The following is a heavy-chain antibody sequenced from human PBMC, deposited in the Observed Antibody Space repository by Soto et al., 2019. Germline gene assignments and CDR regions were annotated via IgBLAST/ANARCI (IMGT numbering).Heavy chain of an antibody. J-gene: IGHJ6*04. CDR3: ARAGQYCTTGTCYPASMGF. V-gene: IGHV3-53*04. D-gene: IGHD2-15*01. Sequence: EVQLVESGGGLVQPGGSLRLSCSASGFTVSSSYINWVRQAPGKGLEWVSTFYSGGKTYYADSVKGRFTISRHSSENTLYLQMNSLRSEDTAVYYCARAGQYCTTGTCYPASMGFWGEGTTVTVSS. CDR1: GFTVSSSY. CDR2: FYSGGKT.